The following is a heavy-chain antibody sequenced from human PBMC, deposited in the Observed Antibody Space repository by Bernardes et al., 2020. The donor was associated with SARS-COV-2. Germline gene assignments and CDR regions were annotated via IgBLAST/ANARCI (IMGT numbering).Heavy chain of an antibody. D-gene: IGHD1-26*01. CDR2: INHSGST. Sequence: SETLSLTCAVYGGSFSGYYWSWIRQPPGKGLEWIGEINHSGSTNYNPSLKSRVTISVDTSKNQFSLKLTSVTAADTAVYYCARESANGAAFDIWGQGTMVTVSS. CDR1: GGSFSGYY. CDR3: ARESANGAAFDI. V-gene: IGHV4-34*01. J-gene: IGHJ3*02.